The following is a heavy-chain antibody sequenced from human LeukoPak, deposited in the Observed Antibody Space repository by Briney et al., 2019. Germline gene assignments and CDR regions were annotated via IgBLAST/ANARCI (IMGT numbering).Heavy chain of an antibody. Sequence: GGSLRLSCAASGFTFSNYAVSWVRQAPGKGLEWVSGISGSGAKTYYADSVKGRFTISRDNSRNTLYIQMNSLRVEDTAVYYGSKDPVPHGHGLYWFDPWGQGTLVTVSS. V-gene: IGHV3-23*01. D-gene: IGHD1-14*01. CDR1: GFTFSNYA. J-gene: IGHJ5*02. CDR3: SKDPVPHGHGLYWFDP. CDR2: ISGSGAKT.